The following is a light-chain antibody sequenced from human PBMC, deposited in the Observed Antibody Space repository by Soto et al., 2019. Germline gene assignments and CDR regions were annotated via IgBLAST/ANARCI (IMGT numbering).Light chain of an antibody. CDR1: VLAKKY. V-gene: IGLV3-27*01. CDR2: KDS. J-gene: IGLJ2*01. Sequence: SYELTQPSSVSVYPGQTAWITCSGDVLAKKYARWFQQKPGQAPVLVIYKDSERPSGIPERFSGSSSGTTVTLTISGAQVEDEADYYCYSAADNKGVFGGGTKLTVL. CDR3: YSAADNKGV.